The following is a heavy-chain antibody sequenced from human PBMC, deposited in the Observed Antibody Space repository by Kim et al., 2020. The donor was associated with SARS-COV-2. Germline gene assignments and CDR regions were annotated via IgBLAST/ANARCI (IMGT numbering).Heavy chain of an antibody. V-gene: IGHV4-30-2*01. Sequence: SETLSLTCAVSGGSISSGGYSWSWIRQPPGKGLEWIGYIYHSGSTYYNPSLKSRVTISVDRSKNQFSLKLSSVTAADTAVYYCARGGYSSSLGYYYYGMDVWGQGTTVTVSS. CDR3: ARGGYSSSLGYYYYGMDV. CDR2: IYHSGST. J-gene: IGHJ6*02. D-gene: IGHD6-13*01. CDR1: GGSISSGGYS.